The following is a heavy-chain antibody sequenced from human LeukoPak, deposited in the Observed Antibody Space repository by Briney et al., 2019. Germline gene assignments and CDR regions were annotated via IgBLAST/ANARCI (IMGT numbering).Heavy chain of an antibody. D-gene: IGHD5-12*01. CDR1: GFPFSSYD. Sequence: GGSLGLPFAASGFPFSSYDMHRVRPATGKGLAWGSAFGTAGDPYYPGSVKGRFTISRENAKNSLYLQMNSLRAGDTAVYYCARGRYSGYDYFIDYWGQGTLVTVSS. J-gene: IGHJ4*02. CDR3: ARGRYSGYDYFIDY. CDR2: FGTAGDP. V-gene: IGHV3-13*05.